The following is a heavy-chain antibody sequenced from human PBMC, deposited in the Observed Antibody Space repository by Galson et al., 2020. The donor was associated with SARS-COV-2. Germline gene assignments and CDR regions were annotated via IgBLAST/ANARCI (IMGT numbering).Heavy chain of an antibody. CDR3: ARDLVVVVERLGMDV. J-gene: IGHJ6*02. CDR2: ISSSSSYI. Sequence: GGSLRLSCAASGFTFSSYSMNWVRQAPGKGLEWVSSISSSSSYIYYADSVKGRFTISRDNAKNSLYLQMNSLRAEDTAVYYCARDLVVVVERLGMDVWGQGTTVTVSS. V-gene: IGHV3-21*01. D-gene: IGHD2-2*01. CDR1: GFTFSSYS.